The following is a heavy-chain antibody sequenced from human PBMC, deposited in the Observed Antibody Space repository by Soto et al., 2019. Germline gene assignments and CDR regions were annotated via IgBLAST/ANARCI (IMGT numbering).Heavy chain of an antibody. CDR1: GYTFTSYG. CDR2: ISAYNGNT. V-gene: IGHV1-18*01. CDR3: ARDSPHAAVADPGGFDP. D-gene: IGHD6-19*01. J-gene: IGHJ5*02. Sequence: GASVKVSCKASGYTFTSYGISWVRQAPGQGLEWMGWISAYNGNTNYAQKLQGRVTMTTDTSTSTAYMELRSLRSDDTAVYYCARDSPHAAVADPGGFDPWGQGTLVTVSS.